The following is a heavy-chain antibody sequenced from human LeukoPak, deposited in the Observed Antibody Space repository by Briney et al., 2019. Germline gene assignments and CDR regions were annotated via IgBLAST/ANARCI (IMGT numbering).Heavy chain of an antibody. V-gene: IGHV1-2*02. J-gene: IGHJ6*03. Sequence: ASVKVSCKASGYTFTGYYMHWVRQAPGQGLEWMSWINPNSGGTNYAQKFQGRVTMTRDTSISTAYMELSRLRSDDTAVYYCARGEQLVDYYYYMYVWGKGTTVTVSS. D-gene: IGHD6-6*01. CDR2: INPNSGGT. CDR1: GYTFTGYY. CDR3: ARGEQLVDYYYYMYV.